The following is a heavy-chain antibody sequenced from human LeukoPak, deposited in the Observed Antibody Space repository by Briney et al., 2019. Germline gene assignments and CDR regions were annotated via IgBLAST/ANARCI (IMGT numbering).Heavy chain of an antibody. CDR1: GYTFTDYF. CDR3: ARDLSSTSNWEFDY. CDR2: VNPNSAVT. V-gene: IGHV1-2*06. J-gene: IGHJ4*02. Sequence: GASVKVSCKTSGYTFTDYFIHWVRQAPGQGLELMGRVNPNSAVTESEQKFQGRVTMTRDTSISTVYMELNRLTSDDTAVYYCARDLSSTSNWEFDYWGQGTLVTVSS. D-gene: IGHD7-27*01.